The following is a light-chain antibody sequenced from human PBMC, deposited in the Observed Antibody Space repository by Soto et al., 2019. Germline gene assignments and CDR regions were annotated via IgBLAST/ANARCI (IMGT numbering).Light chain of an antibody. J-gene: IGKJ1*01. CDR3: QQRLNWPPN. V-gene: IGKV3-11*01. Sequence: EIFLTQSPDTLSLSPGERATLSCRATQSVTNYIDWYQQRPGKAPRLLIYDASNRASGVPAKLSGSGYGTDFTLTISDLEPADFGLYYCQQRLNWPPNFGHGTKVDIK. CDR1: QSVTNY. CDR2: DAS.